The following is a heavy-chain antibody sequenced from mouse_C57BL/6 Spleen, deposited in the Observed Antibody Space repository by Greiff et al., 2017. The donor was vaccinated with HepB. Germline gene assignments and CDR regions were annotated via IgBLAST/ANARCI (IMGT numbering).Heavy chain of an antibody. V-gene: IGHV5-4*01. CDR2: ISDGGSYT. J-gene: IGHJ3*01. D-gene: IGHD2-1*01. Sequence: EVMLVESGGGLVKPGGSLKLSCAASGFTFSSYAMSWVRQTPEKRLEWVATISDGGSYTYYPDNVKGRFTISRDNAKNNLYLQMSHLKSEDTAMYYCARDGGRNYGKFAWFAYWGQGTLVTVSA. CDR1: GFTFSSYA. CDR3: ARDGGRNYGKFAWFAY.